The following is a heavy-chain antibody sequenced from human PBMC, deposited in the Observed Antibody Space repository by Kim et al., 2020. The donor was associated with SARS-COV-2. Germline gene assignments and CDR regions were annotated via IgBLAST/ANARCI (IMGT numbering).Heavy chain of an antibody. D-gene: IGHD3-9*01. CDR2: TYYTSKFNN. CDR1: GDTVSNNSAA. J-gene: IGHJ6*02. CDR3: ARRTGYYGAMDV. V-gene: IGHV6-1*01. Sequence: SQTLSLTCAISGDTVSNNSAAWHWIRQSPLRGLEWLGRTYYTSKFNNDYAVSVKSRITIIPDTSKNQFSLQLNSVTPEDSAVYFCARRTGYYGAMDVWGQGTTVSVSS.